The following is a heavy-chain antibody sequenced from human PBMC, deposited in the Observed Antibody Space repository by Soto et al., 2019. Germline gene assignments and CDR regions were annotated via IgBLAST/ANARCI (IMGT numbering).Heavy chain of an antibody. CDR3: ATHRRYSSGWYYYGMDV. Sequence: QLQLQGSGPGLVKPSETLSLTCTVSGGSISTTTYYWGWVRQPPGKGLEWIGNIYYTGRTYYNPSLKSRVTISVDTSNTQSSLRLNSVTAADTAVYYCATHRRYSSGWYYYGMDVWGQGTTVTVSS. V-gene: IGHV4-39*01. D-gene: IGHD6-25*01. J-gene: IGHJ6*02. CDR1: GGSISTTTYY. CDR2: IYYTGRT.